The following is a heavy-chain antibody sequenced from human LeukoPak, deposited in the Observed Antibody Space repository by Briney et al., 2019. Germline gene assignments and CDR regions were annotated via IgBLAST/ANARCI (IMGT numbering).Heavy chain of an antibody. Sequence: GGSLRLSCAASGFTFSNFGMHWVRQAPGKGLEWVAVISYDGSNKYYADSVKGRFTISRDNSKNTLYLQMNSLRAEDTAVYYCAKDGGSDYYDSSGYYHGVFDYWGQGTLVTVSS. D-gene: IGHD3-22*01. CDR2: ISYDGSNK. CDR3: AKDGGSDYYDSSGYYHGVFDY. J-gene: IGHJ4*02. V-gene: IGHV3-30*18. CDR1: GFTFSNFG.